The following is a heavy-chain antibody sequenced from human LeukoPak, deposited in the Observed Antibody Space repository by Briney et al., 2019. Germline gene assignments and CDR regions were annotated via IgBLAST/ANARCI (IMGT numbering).Heavy chain of an antibody. V-gene: IGHV4-34*12. Sequence: PSETLSLTCAVYGGSFSGYYWSWIRVPPGKGLEWIGSVFHRGTTYYNSSLKSRVNIFIDTSKNQFSLKLNSLTAEDTAMYYCVRDGYYGSGSPGWFGPWGPGTLVIVSA. CDR1: GGSFSGYY. CDR2: VFHRGTT. D-gene: IGHD3-10*01. CDR3: VRDGYYGSGSPGWFGP. J-gene: IGHJ5*02.